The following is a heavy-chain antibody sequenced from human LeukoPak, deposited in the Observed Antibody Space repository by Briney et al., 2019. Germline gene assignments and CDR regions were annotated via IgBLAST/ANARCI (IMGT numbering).Heavy chain of an antibody. Sequence: PGGSLRLSCAASGFSFNTYGMHWVRQGPGKGLEWVAVISYDGSIKWYADSVKGRFTISRDNSKNTLYLQMNSLRPEDTAVYFCAKDLNTYRYDSRDLQHWGQGILVTVSS. CDR2: ISYDGSIK. V-gene: IGHV3-30*18. CDR1: GFSFNTYG. CDR3: AKDLNTYRYDSRDLQH. D-gene: IGHD3-22*01. J-gene: IGHJ1*01.